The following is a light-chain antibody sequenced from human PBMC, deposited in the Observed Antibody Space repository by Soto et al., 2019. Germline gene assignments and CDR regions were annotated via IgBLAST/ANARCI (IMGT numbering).Light chain of an antibody. CDR3: SSYTSSSTLV. CDR2: DVS. CDR1: SSDVGSYNY. V-gene: IGLV2-14*01. J-gene: IGLJ2*01. Sequence: QSVLTQPASVSGSPGQSITISCTGTSSDVGSYNYVSWYQQHPGKAPKLMIYDVSNRPSVVSNRFSGSKSGNTASLTISGLQAEDEADYYCSSYTSSSTLVFGGGTQLTVL.